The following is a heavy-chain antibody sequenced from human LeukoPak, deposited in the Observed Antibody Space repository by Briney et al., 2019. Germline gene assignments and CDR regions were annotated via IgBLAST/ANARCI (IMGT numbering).Heavy chain of an antibody. V-gene: IGHV1-69*13. Sequence: ASVNVSCKASGGTFSSYAISWVRQAPGQGLKWMGGIIPIFGTAHYAQKSQGRVTITADESTSTAYMELSSLRSEDTAVYYCARVDTGLTPHFYYYGMDVWGQGTTVTVSS. D-gene: IGHD5-18*01. CDR3: ARVDTGLTPHFYYYGMDV. CDR1: GGTFSSYA. CDR2: IIPIFGTA. J-gene: IGHJ6*02.